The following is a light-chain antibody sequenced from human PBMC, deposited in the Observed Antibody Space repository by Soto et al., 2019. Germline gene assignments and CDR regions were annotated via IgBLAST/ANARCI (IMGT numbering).Light chain of an antibody. J-gene: IGKJ1*01. V-gene: IGKV3-11*01. CDR2: DVS. Sequence: EIVFAQAPGTPAFSSGERGHPSRRASESVTNYLAWYQQKPGQAPRPLVYDVSNRATGIPARFSGGGSGTDFTLTISNLEPEDFAVYYCQKRSDWPWKCGQGNRGAIK. CDR1: ESVTNY. CDR3: QKRSDWPWK.